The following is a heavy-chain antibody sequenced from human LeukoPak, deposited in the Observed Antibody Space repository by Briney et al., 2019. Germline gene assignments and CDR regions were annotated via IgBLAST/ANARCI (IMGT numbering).Heavy chain of an antibody. CDR3: AKGSSGWGYPYFDY. J-gene: IGHJ4*02. CDR1: RFTFSSYA. D-gene: IGHD6-19*01. V-gene: IGHV3-23*01. Sequence: PGGSLRLSCAASRFTFSSYAMSWVRQAPGKGLEWVSAISGSGGSTYYADSVKGRFIISRDNSKNTLYLQMNSLRAEDTAVYYCAKGSSGWGYPYFDYWGQGTLVTVSS. CDR2: ISGSGGST.